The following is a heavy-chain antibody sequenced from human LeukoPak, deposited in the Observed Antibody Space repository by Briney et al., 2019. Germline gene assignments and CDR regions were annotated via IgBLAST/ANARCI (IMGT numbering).Heavy chain of an antibody. D-gene: IGHD6-19*01. CDR2: IHTSGST. Sequence: SETLSLTCTVSGGSISNYHWSWIRQPAGKGLEWIGQIHTSGSTNYNPPLKSRVSMSIDTTEDQVSLTIRSVTAADTAFYYCARRDISSGRSFDYWGQGTLVTVSS. CDR3: ARRDISSGRSFDY. CDR1: GGSISNYH. J-gene: IGHJ4*02. V-gene: IGHV4-4*07.